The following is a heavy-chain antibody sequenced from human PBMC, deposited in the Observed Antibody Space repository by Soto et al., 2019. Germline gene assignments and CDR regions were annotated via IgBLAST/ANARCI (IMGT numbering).Heavy chain of an antibody. V-gene: IGHV4-39*01. CDR1: GYFISNTTYY. J-gene: IGHJ4*02. CDR3: ARPRYSGGTSGYYPFDY. Sequence: SETLSLTCIVSGYFISNTTYYWGWALQAPGKGLEWVGSIYFRGSGTSHYHPSLKSRVTISVDTSKNQSSLKLTSVTAADTAVYYCARPRYSGGTSGYYPFDYWGQGTLVTVSS. CDR2: IYFRGSGTS. D-gene: IGHD3-22*01.